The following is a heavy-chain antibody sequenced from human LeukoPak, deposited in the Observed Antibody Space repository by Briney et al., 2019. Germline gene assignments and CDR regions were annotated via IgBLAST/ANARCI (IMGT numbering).Heavy chain of an antibody. CDR3: TAGTGRSDFDY. V-gene: IGHV3-15*01. D-gene: IGHD3/OR15-3a*01. Sequence: GGSLRLPCAASGFTFSNAWMSWVRQVPGRGLEWVGRIKRKGDDGTIDYAAPVKGRLSISRDDSKNTLYLQMNSLKSEDTAVYYCTAGTGRSDFDYWGQGTLVTVSS. J-gene: IGHJ4*02. CDR2: IKRKGDDGTI. CDR1: GFTFSNAW.